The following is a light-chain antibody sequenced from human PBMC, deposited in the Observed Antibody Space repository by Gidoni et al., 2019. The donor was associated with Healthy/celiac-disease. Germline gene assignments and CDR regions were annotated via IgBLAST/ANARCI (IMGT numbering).Light chain of an antibody. V-gene: IGKV3-20*01. J-gene: IGKJ1*01. CDR1: QSVSSSY. CDR3: QQYGSSPET. CDR2: GAS. Sequence: EIVLTQTPGTRSLSPGERATLSCRASQSVSSSYLAWYQQKPGQAPRLLIYGASSRATGIPDRFSGSGSGTDFPLTISRLEPEDFAVYFCQQYGSSPETFGQGTKVEI.